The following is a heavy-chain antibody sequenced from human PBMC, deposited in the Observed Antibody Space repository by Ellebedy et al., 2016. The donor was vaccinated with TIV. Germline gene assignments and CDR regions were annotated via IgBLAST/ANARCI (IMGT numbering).Heavy chain of an antibody. D-gene: IGHD6-6*01. CDR1: GYTFTSYY. CDR2: INPSGGST. V-gene: IGHV1-46*01. CDR3: ARGPGIAARPRVPYDY. Sequence: AASVTVSCKASGYTFTSYYMHWVRQAPGQGLEWMGIINPSGGSTSYAQKFQGRVTITADKSTSTAYMELSSLRSEDTAVYYCARGPGIAARPRVPYDYWGQGTLVTVSS. J-gene: IGHJ4*02.